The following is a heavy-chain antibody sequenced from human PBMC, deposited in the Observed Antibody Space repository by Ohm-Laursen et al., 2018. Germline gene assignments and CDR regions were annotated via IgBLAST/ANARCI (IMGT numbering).Heavy chain of an antibody. D-gene: IGHD1-26*01. CDR3: ARDEGVGATYYYYGMDV. J-gene: IGHJ6*02. CDR1: GGSVSSGSYY. Sequence: TLSLTCTVSGGSVSSGSYYWSWIRQPPGKGLEWIGYIYYSGSTNYNPSLKSRVTISVDTSKNQFSLKLSSVTAADTAVYYCARDEGVGATYYYYGMDVWGQGTTVTVSS. CDR2: IYYSGST. V-gene: IGHV4-61*01.